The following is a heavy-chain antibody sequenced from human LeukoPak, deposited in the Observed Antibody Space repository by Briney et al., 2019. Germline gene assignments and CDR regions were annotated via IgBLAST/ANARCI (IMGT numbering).Heavy chain of an antibody. J-gene: IGHJ4*02. CDR2: IWYDGSNK. CDR3: ARDPGRGYTYGYGFDY. D-gene: IGHD5-18*01. Sequence: AGGSLRLSCAGSRFTFSNYGMHWVRQAPGKGLEWVAVIWYDGSNKYYADSVKGRFTISRDNSKNTLYLQMNSLRAEDTAVYYCARDPGRGYTYGYGFDYWGQGTLVTVSS. CDR1: RFTFSNYG. V-gene: IGHV3-33*01.